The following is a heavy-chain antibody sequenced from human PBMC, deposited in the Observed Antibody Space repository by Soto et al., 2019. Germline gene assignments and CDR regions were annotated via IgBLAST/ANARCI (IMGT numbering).Heavy chain of an antibody. CDR1: GFTFSSYA. D-gene: IGHD6-19*01. J-gene: IGHJ4*02. Sequence: GGSLRLSCAASGFTFSSYAMSWVRQAPGKGLEWVSAISGSGGSTYYADSVKGRFTISRDNSKNTLYLQMNSLRAEDTAVYYCAKDRSYSSGWYEFDYWGQGTLVTVSS. CDR3: AKDRSYSSGWYEFDY. V-gene: IGHV3-23*01. CDR2: ISGSGGST.